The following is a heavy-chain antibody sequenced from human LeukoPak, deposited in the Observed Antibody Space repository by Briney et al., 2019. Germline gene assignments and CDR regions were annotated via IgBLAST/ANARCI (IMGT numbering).Heavy chain of an antibody. CDR3: ARESVPYDFWSGYPGYIDY. V-gene: IGHV4-38-2*02. CDR2: IYHSGST. D-gene: IGHD3-3*01. Sequence: SETLSLTCTVSGYSISSGYYWGWIRQPPGKGLEWIGSIYHSGSTYYNPSLKSRVTISVDTSKNQFSLKLSSVTAADTAVYYCARESVPYDFWSGYPGYIDYWGQGTLVTVSS. CDR1: GYSISSGYY. J-gene: IGHJ4*02.